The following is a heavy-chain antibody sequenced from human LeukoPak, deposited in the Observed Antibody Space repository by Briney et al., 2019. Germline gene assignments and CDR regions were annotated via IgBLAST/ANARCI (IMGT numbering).Heavy chain of an antibody. J-gene: IGHJ1*01. CDR1: GFTFSSYA. CDR3: AGNQASGSWYDPEYFQH. D-gene: IGHD6-13*01. CDR2: ISGSGGST. Sequence: PGGSLRLSCAASGFTFSSYAMSWVRQAPGKGLEWVSAISGSGGSTYYADSVKGRFTISRANSKNTMHLQMNSLRAEDTAVYYCAGNQASGSWYDPEYFQHWGQGTLVTVSS. V-gene: IGHV3-23*01.